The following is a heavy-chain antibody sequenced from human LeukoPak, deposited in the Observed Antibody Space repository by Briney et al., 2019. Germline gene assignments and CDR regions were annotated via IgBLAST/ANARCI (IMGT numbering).Heavy chain of an antibody. Sequence: SETLSLTCAVYGGSFSGYYWSWIRQPPGKGLEWIGEINHSGSTNYNPSLKSRVTISVDTSKNQFSLKLSSVTAADTAVYYCARRGGYYLDYWGQGTLATVSS. D-gene: IGHD3-22*01. CDR2: INHSGST. J-gene: IGHJ4*02. CDR3: ARRGGYYLDY. V-gene: IGHV4-34*01. CDR1: GGSFSGYY.